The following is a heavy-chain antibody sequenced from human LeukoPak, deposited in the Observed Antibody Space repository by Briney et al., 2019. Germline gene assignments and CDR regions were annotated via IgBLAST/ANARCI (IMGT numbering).Heavy chain of an antibody. J-gene: IGHJ4*02. D-gene: IGHD6-19*01. CDR3: AGAKIGVAGFFDN. V-gene: IGHV4-59*08. CDR2: IHYSGST. CDR1: GGSISSYY. Sequence: PSETLSLTCTVSGGSISSYYWSWIRQPPGKGLEWIGYIHYSGSTNYNPSLKSRVTTSVDPSKNQFSLKLTSVTAADTAVYYCAGAKIGVAGFFDNWGQGTLVIVSS.